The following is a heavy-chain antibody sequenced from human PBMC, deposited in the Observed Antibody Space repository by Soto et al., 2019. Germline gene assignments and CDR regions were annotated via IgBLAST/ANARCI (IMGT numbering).Heavy chain of an antibody. CDR3: ASTVVAYCGGDCYPSDY. CDR1: GFTFSSYW. D-gene: IGHD2-21*02. V-gene: IGHV3-7*01. CDR2: IKQDGSEK. Sequence: EVQLVESGGGLVQPGGSLRLSCAASGFTFSSYWMSWVRQAPGKGLEWVANIKQDGSEKYYVDSVKGRFTIPRDNAKNSRYLHRNSLRAEDTAVYYCASTVVAYCGGDCYPSDYWGQGNLVNGSS. J-gene: IGHJ4*02.